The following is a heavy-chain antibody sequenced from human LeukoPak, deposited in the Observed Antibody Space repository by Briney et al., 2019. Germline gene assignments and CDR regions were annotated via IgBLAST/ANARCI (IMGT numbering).Heavy chain of an antibody. J-gene: IGHJ4*02. CDR1: GYTFTDYN. D-gene: IGHD5-18*01. CDR2: IYPNTGGT. V-gene: IGHV1-2*06. CDR3: GRGNGYGLDY. Sequence: ASVKVSCNLSGYTFTDYNVHWVRQAPGQGLEWMGRIYPNTGGTNSAQNFQGRVTLTRDTSISTVYMELNRLNSDDTAIYFCGRGNGYGLDYWGQGTLVTVSS.